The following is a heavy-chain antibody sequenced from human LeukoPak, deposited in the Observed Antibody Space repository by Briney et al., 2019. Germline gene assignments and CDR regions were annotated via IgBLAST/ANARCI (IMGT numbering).Heavy chain of an antibody. CDR2: VSYDASKQ. J-gene: IGHJ4*02. Sequence: PGGSLRLSCAASGFTFSTSSMHWVRQAPGKGLEWVAVVSYDASKQYYADSVKGRFTVSRDNSRNTLYLQMNSLRAEDTAVYYCARGPAVVVAATDYWGQGTLVTVSS. CDR1: GFTFSTSS. D-gene: IGHD2-15*01. CDR3: ARGPAVVVAATDY. V-gene: IGHV3-30*04.